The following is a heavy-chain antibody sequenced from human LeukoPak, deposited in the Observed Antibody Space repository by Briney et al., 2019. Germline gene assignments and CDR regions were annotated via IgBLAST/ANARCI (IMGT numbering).Heavy chain of an antibody. V-gene: IGHV3-21*06. CDR3: ARDVAAAGDY. D-gene: IGHD6-13*01. Sequence: GGSLRLSCAASGFTSSSYSMNWVRQAPGKGLEWVSSISGSSSYIYYADSVKGRFTISRDNAKSSLFLQMNSLRAEDTAVYYCARDVAAAGDYWGQGTLVTVSS. J-gene: IGHJ4*02. CDR1: GFTSSSYS. CDR2: ISGSSSYI.